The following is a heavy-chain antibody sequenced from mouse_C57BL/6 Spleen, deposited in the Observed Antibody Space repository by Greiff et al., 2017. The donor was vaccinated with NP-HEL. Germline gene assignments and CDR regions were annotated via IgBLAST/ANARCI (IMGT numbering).Heavy chain of an antibody. D-gene: IGHD1-1*01. CDR1: GFTFSNYW. CDR3: TVDSSYAMDY. CDR2: IRLKSDNYAT. Sequence: EVKLVESGGGLVQPGGSMKLSCVASGFTFSNYWMNWVRQSPEKGLEWVAQIRLKSDNYATHYAESVKGRFTISRDDSKSSVYLQMNNLRAEDTGIYYCTVDSSYAMDYWGQGTSVTVSP. V-gene: IGHV6-3*01. J-gene: IGHJ4*01.